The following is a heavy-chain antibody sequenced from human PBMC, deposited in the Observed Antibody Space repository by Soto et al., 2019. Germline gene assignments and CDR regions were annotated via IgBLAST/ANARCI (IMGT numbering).Heavy chain of an antibody. J-gene: IGHJ2*01. Sequence: QVQLVESGGGVVQPGRSLRLSCAASGFTFSSYGMHWVRQAPGKGLEWVVVIWYDGSNKYYADSVKGRFTISRDNSKNTLYLQMNSLRAEDTAVYYCARDSTDFDLWGRGTLVTVSS. CDR2: IWYDGSNK. CDR3: ARDSTDFDL. V-gene: IGHV3-33*01. CDR1: GFTFSSYG.